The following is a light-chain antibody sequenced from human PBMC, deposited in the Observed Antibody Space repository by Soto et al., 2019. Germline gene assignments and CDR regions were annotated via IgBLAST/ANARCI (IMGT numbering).Light chain of an antibody. Sequence: EIVLTQSPAILSLSPGERATLSCRASQSVGMYLVWYQQKPGQAPSLLIYDASNRATGVPARFSGSGSGTDFTLTISSLESEDFAVYYCQHRNNWPWTLGQGTRVEIK. CDR1: QSVGMY. J-gene: IGKJ1*01. V-gene: IGKV3-11*01. CDR3: QHRNNWPWT. CDR2: DAS.